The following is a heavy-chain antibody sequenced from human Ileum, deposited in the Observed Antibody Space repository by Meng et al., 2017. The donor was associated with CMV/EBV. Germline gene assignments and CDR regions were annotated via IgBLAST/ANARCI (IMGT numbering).Heavy chain of an antibody. J-gene: IGHJ4*02. CDR2: INPNSGAT. V-gene: IGHV1-2*02. D-gene: IGHD2-2*01. Sequence: ASVKVSCKTSGYRFSDYFMHWVRQAPGQGPEWMGWINPNSGATAFGMGFQGRVTMTWDTSISTAYMELTRLRSDDTAVYYCAAPGGFCKSANCYEDGDYWGQGTLVTVSS. CDR3: AAPGGFCKSANCYEDGDY. CDR1: GYRFSDYF.